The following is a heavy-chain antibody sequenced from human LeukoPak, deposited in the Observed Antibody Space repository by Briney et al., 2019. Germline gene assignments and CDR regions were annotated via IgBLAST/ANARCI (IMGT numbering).Heavy chain of an antibody. CDR1: GFTFSSYS. D-gene: IGHD2-15*01. CDR2: ITSSSSSI. Sequence: GGSLRLSCAASGFTFSSYSLNWVRQAPGKGLEWVSYITSSSSSIYYADSVKGRFTISRDNAKNSLYLQMNSLRAEDPAMYYCARDYCSGGRCYSVDSWGPGTLVTVSS. CDR3: ARDYCSGGRCYSVDS. J-gene: IGHJ4*02. V-gene: IGHV3-48*04.